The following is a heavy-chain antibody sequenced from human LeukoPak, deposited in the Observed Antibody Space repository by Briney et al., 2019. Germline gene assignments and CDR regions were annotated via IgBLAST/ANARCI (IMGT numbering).Heavy chain of an antibody. D-gene: IGHD3-22*01. Sequence: GRSLRLSCAASGFTFSSYAMHWVRQAPGKGLKWVAVISYDGSNKYYADSVKGRLTISRDNSKNTLYLQMNSLRAEGTAVYYCARVGNSYDQDYYYYGMDVWGQGTTVTVSS. CDR3: ARVGNSYDQDYYYYGMDV. CDR1: GFTFSSYA. V-gene: IGHV3-30-3*01. J-gene: IGHJ6*02. CDR2: ISYDGSNK.